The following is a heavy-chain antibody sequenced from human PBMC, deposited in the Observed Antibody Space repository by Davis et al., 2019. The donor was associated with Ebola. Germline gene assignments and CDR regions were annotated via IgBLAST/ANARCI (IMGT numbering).Heavy chain of an antibody. CDR1: GGSFSGYY. CDR3: ARGVRRYFDSRNDY. J-gene: IGHJ4*02. D-gene: IGHD3-9*01. V-gene: IGHV4-34*01. Sequence: SETLSLTCTIYGGSFSGYYWSWIRQPPGKGLEWLGEVSHSGYSNYNPSLKSRVTISVDTSKNQFSLKLSSVTAADTAVYYCARGVRRYFDSRNDYWGQGTLVTVSS. CDR2: VSHSGYS.